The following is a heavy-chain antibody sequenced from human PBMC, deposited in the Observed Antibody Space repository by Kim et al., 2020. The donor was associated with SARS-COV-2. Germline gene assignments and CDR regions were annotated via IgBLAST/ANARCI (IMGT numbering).Heavy chain of an antibody. Sequence: GGSLRLSCATSGFTFKICSMNWVRQAPGQGLEWVSSISASGESTYYAASVRGRFTMSRDDSKSTVDLQMNSLRVKDTALYYCVKEDNGHIDFWGQGTLAAVSS. CDR2: ISASGEST. D-gene: IGHD2-8*01. CDR3: VKEDNGHIDF. CDR1: GFTFKICS. V-gene: IGHV3-23*01. J-gene: IGHJ4*02.